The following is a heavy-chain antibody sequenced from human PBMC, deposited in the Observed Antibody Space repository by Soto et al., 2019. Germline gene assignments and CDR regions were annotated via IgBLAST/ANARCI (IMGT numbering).Heavy chain of an antibody. J-gene: IGHJ4*02. CDR2: IYWDDDK. V-gene: IGHV2-5*02. CDR1: GFSLSTSGVS. D-gene: IGHD3-10*01. CDR3: AQSNYGSGSYPGY. Sequence: QITLKESGPPLVNPTQTLTLTCTFSGFSLSTSGVSVGWIRRPPGKALEWLALIYWDDDKRYSPYLKNRLTITKDSSNNHVVLTLTNMAPVDTATYYFAQSNYGSGSYPGYWGQGTLVTVSS.